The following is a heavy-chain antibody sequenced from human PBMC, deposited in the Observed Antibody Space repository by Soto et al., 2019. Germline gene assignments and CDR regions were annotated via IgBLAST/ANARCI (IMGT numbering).Heavy chain of an antibody. V-gene: IGHV3-30-3*01. CDR3: ARAAAYFYHYYYAMDV. CDR1: RFTFSSYA. D-gene: IGHD6-13*01. J-gene: IGHJ6*02. CDR2: ISHDGSEK. Sequence: SGGSLRLSCAASRFTFSSYAMDWVRHAPGKGLEWVAVISHDGSEKYYGDSVKGRFTISRDNPKNTVYLQMNSLRPEDTAVYYCARAAAYFYHYYYAMDVWGQGTAVTVSS.